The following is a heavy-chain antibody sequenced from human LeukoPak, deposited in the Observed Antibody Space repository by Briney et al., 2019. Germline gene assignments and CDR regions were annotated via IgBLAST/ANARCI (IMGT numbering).Heavy chain of an antibody. CDR1: GYTFTSYG. V-gene: IGHV1-18*01. CDR3: ARDGVHITSIVVVPPADMDY. J-gene: IGHJ4*02. D-gene: IGHD2-2*01. Sequence: ASVTVSCKASGYTFTSYGIRWVRQAPGEGLEGMGWISAYNGKTKYAQKLHGRVTMTTDTSTSTAYVELRSLRSDDTAVYYCARDGVHITSIVVVPPADMDYWGQGTLVTVSS. CDR2: ISAYNGKT.